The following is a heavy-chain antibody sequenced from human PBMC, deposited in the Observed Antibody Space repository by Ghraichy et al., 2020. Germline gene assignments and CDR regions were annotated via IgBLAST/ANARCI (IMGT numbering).Heavy chain of an antibody. CDR1: GGSFSGYY. V-gene: IGHV4-34*01. Sequence: SETLSLTCAVYGGSFSGYYWSWIRQPPGKGLEWIGEINHSGSTNYNPSLKSRVTISVDTSKNQFSLKLSSVTAADTAVYYCARGLAARPWRYYGMDVWGQGTTVTVSS. CDR2: INHSGST. CDR3: ARGLAARPWRYYGMDV. J-gene: IGHJ6*02. D-gene: IGHD6-6*01.